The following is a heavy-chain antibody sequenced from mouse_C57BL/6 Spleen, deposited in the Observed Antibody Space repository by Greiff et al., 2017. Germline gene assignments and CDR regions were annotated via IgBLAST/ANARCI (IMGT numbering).Heavy chain of an antibody. CDR2: IYPGDGDT. D-gene: IGHD1-1*01. CDR3: ARELLRSYAMDY. CDR1: GYAFSSSW. Sequence: QVQLQQSGPELVKPGASVKISCKASGYAFSSSWMNWVKQRPGKGLEWIGRIYPGDGDTNYNGKFKGKATLTADKSSSTAYMQLSSLTSEDSAVYFCARELLRSYAMDYWGQGTSVTVSS. V-gene: IGHV1-82*01. J-gene: IGHJ4*01.